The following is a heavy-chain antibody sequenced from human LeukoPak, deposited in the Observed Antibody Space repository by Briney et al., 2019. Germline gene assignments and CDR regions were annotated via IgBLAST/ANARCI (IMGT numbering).Heavy chain of an antibody. CDR2: ISGSGGST. CDR1: GGTFSSYG. V-gene: IGHV3-23*01. D-gene: IGHD6-19*01. Sequence: ASVKVSCKASGGTFSSYGISWVRQAPGKGLEWVSAISGSGGSTYYADSVKGRFTISRDNSKNTLYLQMNSLRAEDTAVYYCAKDMGAVAGNGYWGQGTLVTVSS. CDR3: AKDMGAVAGNGY. J-gene: IGHJ4*02.